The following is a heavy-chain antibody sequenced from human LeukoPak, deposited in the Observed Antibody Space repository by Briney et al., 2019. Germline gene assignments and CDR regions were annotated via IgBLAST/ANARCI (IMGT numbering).Heavy chain of an antibody. CDR1: GFTFSSYG. CDR3: AKDLGDSSSSLDY. D-gene: IGHD6-13*01. Sequence: GGSPRLSCAASGFTFSSYGMHWVRQAPGKGLEWVAVISYDGSNKYYADSVKGRFTISRDNSKNTLYLQMNSLRAEDTAVYYCAKDLGDSSSSLDYWGQGTLVTVSS. J-gene: IGHJ4*02. CDR2: ISYDGSNK. V-gene: IGHV3-30*18.